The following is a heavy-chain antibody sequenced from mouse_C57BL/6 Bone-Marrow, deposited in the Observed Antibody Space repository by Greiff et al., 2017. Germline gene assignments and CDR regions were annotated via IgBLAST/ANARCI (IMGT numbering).Heavy chain of an antibody. V-gene: IGHV14-4*01. Sequence: EVQLQQSGAELVRPGASVKLSCTASGFNINDDYMHWVKQRPEQGLEWLGWIAPENGDNEYASKFPGTATITANTSSNKAYLQLSLTSEDTAVYYCTSGDTYWYFDVWGTGTTVTVSS. CDR2: IAPENGDN. CDR1: GFNINDDY. CDR3: TSGDTYWYFDV. D-gene: IGHD2-10*02. J-gene: IGHJ1*03.